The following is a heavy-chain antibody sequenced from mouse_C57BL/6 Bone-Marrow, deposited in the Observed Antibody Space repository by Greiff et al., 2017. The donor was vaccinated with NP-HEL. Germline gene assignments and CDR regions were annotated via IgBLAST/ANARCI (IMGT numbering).Heavy chain of an antibody. CDR2: IYPSDSET. D-gene: IGHD1-1*01. J-gene: IGHJ1*03. CDR3: ARVTTVVATPYFDV. Sequence: VQLQQPGAELVRPGSSVKLSCKASGYTFTSYWMDWVKQRPGQGLEWIGNIYPSDSETHYNQKFKDKATLTVDKSSSTAYMQLSSLTSEDSAVYYCARVTTVVATPYFDVWGTGTTVTVSS. V-gene: IGHV1-61*01. CDR1: GYTFTSYW.